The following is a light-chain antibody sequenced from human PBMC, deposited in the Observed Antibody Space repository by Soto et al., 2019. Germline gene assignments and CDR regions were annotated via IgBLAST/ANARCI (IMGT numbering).Light chain of an antibody. CDR1: SSNVGNNL. J-gene: IGLJ2*01. CDR3: GTWDLKLSTVV. Sequence: QSVLTQPPSVSAAPGQKVTISCSGSSSNVGNNLVSWYQQLPGTAPKLLIYDNNQRPSGIPDRFSASKSGTSATLGITGLRTGDEADYYCGTWDLKLSTVVFGGGTKVTVL. V-gene: IGLV1-51*01. CDR2: DNN.